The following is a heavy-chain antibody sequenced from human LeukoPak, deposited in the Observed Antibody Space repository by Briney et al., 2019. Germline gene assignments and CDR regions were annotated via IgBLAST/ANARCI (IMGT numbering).Heavy chain of an antibody. CDR3: ARSYSNHLFGMDV. V-gene: IGHV3-66*01. J-gene: IGHJ6*02. CDR1: GFTVSSYY. Sequence: GGSLRLTCAASGFTVSSYYMTWVRQAPGKGLEWVSVIYSGGSTYYADSVKGRVAISRDNSKNTVFLQMNSVRAEDTAVYYCARSYSNHLFGMDVWGQGTTVTVSS. D-gene: IGHD4-11*01. CDR2: IYSGGST.